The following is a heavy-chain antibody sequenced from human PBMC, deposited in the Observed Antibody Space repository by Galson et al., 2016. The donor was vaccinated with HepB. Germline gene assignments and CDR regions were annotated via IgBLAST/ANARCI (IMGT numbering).Heavy chain of an antibody. D-gene: IGHD5-18*01. V-gene: IGHV3-23*01. CDR2: ITSGGTT. J-gene: IGHJ6*02. CDR1: GFSFSSYA. Sequence: SLRLSCAASGFSFSSYAMSWVRQAPGKGLEWVSGITSGGTTYYADSVKGRFTISRDNSKNILYLQMKSLGDEDTAADYCAKRPYSYGWHYGMDVWGQGTRVTVSS. CDR3: AKRPYSYGWHYGMDV.